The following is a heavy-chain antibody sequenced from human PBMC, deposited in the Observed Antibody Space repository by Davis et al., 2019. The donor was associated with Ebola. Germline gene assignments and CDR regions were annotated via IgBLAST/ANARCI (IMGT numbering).Heavy chain of an antibody. D-gene: IGHD5-18*01. CDR1: GFTVSSNY. CDR2: IHHSGST. J-gene: IGHJ6*02. CDR3: ARGRGYSYGYLAYYYGMDV. Sequence: MPGGSLRLSCAASGFTVSSNYMSWIRQPPGKGLEWIGEIHHSGSTNYNPSLKSRVTISVDTSKNQFSLKLSSVTAADTAVYYCARGRGYSYGYLAYYYGMDVWGQGTTVTVSS. V-gene: IGHV4-34*01.